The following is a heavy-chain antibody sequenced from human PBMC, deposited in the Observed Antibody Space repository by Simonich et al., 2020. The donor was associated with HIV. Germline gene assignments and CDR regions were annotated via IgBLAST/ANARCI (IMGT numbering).Heavy chain of an antibody. CDR3: ARDLRDFWNNFSSDY. J-gene: IGHJ4*02. CDR2: INPNRGGT. Sequence: QVQLVQSGAELKKTGASVKVSCKASGYTFTDSYIHWVRQAPGQGLEWKGRINPNRGGTNYAQKVQGRVTMTRDTSISTAFMELSSLGSDDTALYYCARDLRDFWNNFSSDYWGQGTLVTVSS. V-gene: IGHV1-2*06. CDR1: GYTFTDSY. D-gene: IGHD3-3*01.